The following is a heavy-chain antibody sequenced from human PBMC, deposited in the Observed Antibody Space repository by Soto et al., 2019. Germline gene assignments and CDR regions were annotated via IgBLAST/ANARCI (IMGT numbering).Heavy chain of an antibody. Sequence: EVQLVESGGDLVKPGGPLRVSCAPSGFTFSNAWMSWVRQAPGKGLEWVGRIKTKTDGETTDYDAPVKGRFALSRDDAKNTLYLQMDSVRTVDTAVYYWSTDSTTVRTGLGYWVQGTLVT. D-gene: IGHD4-17*01. J-gene: IGHJ4*02. CDR2: IKTKTDGETT. CDR1: GFTFSNAW. V-gene: IGHV3-15*01. CDR3: STDSTTVRTGLGY.